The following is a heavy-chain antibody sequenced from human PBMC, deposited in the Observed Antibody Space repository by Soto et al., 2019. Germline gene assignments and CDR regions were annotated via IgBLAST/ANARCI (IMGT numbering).Heavy chain of an antibody. V-gene: IGHV3-33*01. CDR2: IWYDGSNK. Sequence: QVQLVESGGGVVQPGRSLRLSCAASGFTFSTYGMHWVRQAPGKGLEWVAVIWYDGSNKYYADSVKGRFTISRDNSKNTLYLQINSLRAEDTDVYYCARGWYCGGDCYEWYFDLWGRGTLVTVSS. D-gene: IGHD2-21*02. CDR1: GFTFSTYG. J-gene: IGHJ2*01. CDR3: ARGWYCGGDCYEWYFDL.